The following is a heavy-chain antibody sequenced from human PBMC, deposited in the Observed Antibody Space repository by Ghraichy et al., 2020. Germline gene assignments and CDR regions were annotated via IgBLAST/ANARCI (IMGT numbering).Heavy chain of an antibody. Sequence: GGSLRLSCAASGFTFSSYWMSWVRQAPGKGLEWVANIKQDGSEKYYVDSVKGRFTISRDNAKNSLYLQMNSLRAEDTAVYYCARDLSYRDVYNSGAFDIWGQGTMVTVSS. D-gene: IGHD5-24*01. CDR1: GFTFSSYW. J-gene: IGHJ3*02. V-gene: IGHV3-7*01. CDR3: ARDLSYRDVYNSGAFDI. CDR2: IKQDGSEK.